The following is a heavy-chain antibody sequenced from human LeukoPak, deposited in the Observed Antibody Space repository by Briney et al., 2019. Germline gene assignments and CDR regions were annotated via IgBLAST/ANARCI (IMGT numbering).Heavy chain of an antibody. CDR1: GFTFSSYA. Sequence: GGSLRLSCAASGFTFSSYAMSWVRQAPGKGLEWVSVIYSGGSTYYADSVKGRFTISRDNSKNTLYLQMNSLRAEDTAVYYCARSANWGSVLYFDYWGQGTLVTVSS. J-gene: IGHJ4*02. CDR3: ARSANWGSVLYFDY. D-gene: IGHD7-27*01. CDR2: IYSGGST. V-gene: IGHV3-66*01.